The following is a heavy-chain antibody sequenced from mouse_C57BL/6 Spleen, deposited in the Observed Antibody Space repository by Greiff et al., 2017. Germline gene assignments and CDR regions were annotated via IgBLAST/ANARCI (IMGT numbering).Heavy chain of an antibody. D-gene: IGHD2-4*01. Sequence: EVKLVESGGGLVQPGGSMKLSCAASGFTFSDAWMDWVRQSPEKGLEWVAEIRNKANNHATYYAESVKGRFTISRDDSNRMVYLQMNSLRAEYTGIYYCTRGLSYAMDYWGQGTSVTVSS. CDR1: GFTFSDAW. CDR3: TRGLSYAMDY. CDR2: IRNKANNHAT. J-gene: IGHJ4*01. V-gene: IGHV6-6*01.